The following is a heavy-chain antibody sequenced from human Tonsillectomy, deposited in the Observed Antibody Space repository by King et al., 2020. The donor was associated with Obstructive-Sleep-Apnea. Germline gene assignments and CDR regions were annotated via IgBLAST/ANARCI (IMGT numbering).Heavy chain of an antibody. J-gene: IGHJ2*01. V-gene: IGHV2-5*01. D-gene: IGHD3-9*01. CDR1: GFSLSTSGVG. Sequence: TLKESGPTLVKPTQTLTLTCTFSGFSLSTSGVGVGWIRQPPGKALEWLALIYWNDDKRYSPSLKSRLTITKDTSKNQVVLTMTNMDPVDTATYYSAHQPLRYFAWLPPKHSWYLDLWGRGTLVTVSS. CDR3: AHQPLRYFAWLPPKHSWYLDL. CDR2: IYWNDDK.